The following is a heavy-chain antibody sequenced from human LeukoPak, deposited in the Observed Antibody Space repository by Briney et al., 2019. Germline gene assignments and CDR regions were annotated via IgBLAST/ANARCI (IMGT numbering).Heavy chain of an antibody. CDR3: ARDRRGNYDFWSLTMDV. Sequence: ASVKVSCKASGYTFTSYYMHWVRQAPGQGLEWMGIINPSGGSTSYAQKFQGRVTMTRDTSTSTVYMEVSSLRSEDTAVYYCARDRRGNYDFWSLTMDVWGKGTTVTVSS. V-gene: IGHV1-46*01. CDR1: GYTFTSYY. CDR2: INPSGGST. D-gene: IGHD3-3*01. J-gene: IGHJ6*04.